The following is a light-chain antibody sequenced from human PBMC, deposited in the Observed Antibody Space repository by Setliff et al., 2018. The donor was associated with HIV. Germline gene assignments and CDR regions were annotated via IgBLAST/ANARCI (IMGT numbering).Light chain of an antibody. Sequence: QSALTQPRSVSGSPGQSVTISCTGTSSDVGGYNYVSWYQHHPGKAPKFMIYDVSKRPSGVPDRFSGSKSGNTASPTISGLQAEDEADYYCCSYVGSYTFGYVFGTGTKVTV. CDR3: CSYVGSYTFGYV. V-gene: IGLV2-11*01. CDR2: DVS. CDR1: SSDVGGYNY. J-gene: IGLJ1*01.